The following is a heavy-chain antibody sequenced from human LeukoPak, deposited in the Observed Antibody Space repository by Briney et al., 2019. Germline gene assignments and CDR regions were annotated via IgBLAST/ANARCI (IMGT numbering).Heavy chain of an antibody. CDR3: AKDVRRAEYCSATTCYTSSFDY. Sequence: GESLRLSCAASGFRFKNFGMTWVRQAPGKGLEWVSTISASGGGAYYADSVKGRFTISRGNSKDTLSLQMNTLRAEDTAVYYCAKDVRRAEYCSATTCYTSSFDYWGQGTLVTVSS. CDR2: ISASGGGA. J-gene: IGHJ4*02. V-gene: IGHV3-23*01. CDR1: GFRFKNFG. D-gene: IGHD2-2*02.